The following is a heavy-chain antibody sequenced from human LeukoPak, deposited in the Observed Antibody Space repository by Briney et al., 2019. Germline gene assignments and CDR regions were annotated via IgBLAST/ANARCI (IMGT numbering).Heavy chain of an antibody. D-gene: IGHD3-10*01. CDR2: IIPIFGTA. Sequence: GASVKVSCKASGGTFSSYAISWVRQAPGQGLEWMGGIIPIFGTANYAQKFQGRVMITADESTSTAYMELSSLRSEDTAVYYCARGWFTMVRGVTIEYWFDPWGQGTLVTVSS. CDR3: ARGWFTMVRGVTIEYWFDP. J-gene: IGHJ5*02. V-gene: IGHV1-69*13. CDR1: GGTFSSYA.